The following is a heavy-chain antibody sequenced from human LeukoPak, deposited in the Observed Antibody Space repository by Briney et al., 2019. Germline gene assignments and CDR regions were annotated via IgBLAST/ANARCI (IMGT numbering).Heavy chain of an antibody. CDR3: AKTIAAAGTIGVENDY. CDR1: GYTFTGYY. D-gene: IGHD6-13*01. Sequence: SVKXSCKASGYTFTGYYMHWVRQAPGQGLEWMGWINPNSGGTNYAQKFQGRVTMTRDTSISTAYMELSRLRSDDTAVYYCAKTIAAAGTIGVENDYWGQGTLVTVSS. J-gene: IGHJ4*02. CDR2: INPNSGGT. V-gene: IGHV1-2*02.